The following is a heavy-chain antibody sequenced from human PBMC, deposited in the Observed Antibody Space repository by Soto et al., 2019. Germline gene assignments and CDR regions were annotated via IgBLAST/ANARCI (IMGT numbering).Heavy chain of an antibody. CDR3: ATPEGYCSAGTCYSFDY. CDR1: GFTFSSYA. CDR2: ITGSGTNT. Sequence: GGSLRLSCAASGFTFSSYAMSWVRQAPGKGLEWVSAITGSGTNTYYTDSVRGRFAISRDNSKNTVFLQMSSLRAEDTAVYYCATPEGYCSAGTCYSFDYWGQGVLVTVSS. V-gene: IGHV3-23*01. J-gene: IGHJ4*02. D-gene: IGHD2-15*01.